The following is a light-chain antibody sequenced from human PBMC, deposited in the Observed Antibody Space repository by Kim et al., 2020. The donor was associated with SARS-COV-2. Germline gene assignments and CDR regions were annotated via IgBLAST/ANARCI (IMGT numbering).Light chain of an antibody. V-gene: IGKV1-5*01. CDR2: DAS. CDR3: QQYNSYSPT. Sequence: DIQMTQSPYTLSASVGDSVTITCRASLSINRWLAWYQQKPGKAPKLLIYDASSLESGVPSRFSGSGSGTEFTLTISSLQPDDFATYYCQQYNSYSPTFGQGTKLEI. CDR1: LSINRW. J-gene: IGKJ2*01.